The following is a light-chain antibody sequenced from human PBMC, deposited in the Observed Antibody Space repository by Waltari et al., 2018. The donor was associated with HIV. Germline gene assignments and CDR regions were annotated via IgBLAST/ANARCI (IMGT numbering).Light chain of an antibody. CDR2: SDN. V-gene: IGLV1-44*01. J-gene: IGLJ2*01. Sequence: QSVLTQPPSASGTPGQRVTMSCSGSSSNSGRTSVNWYQQLPGTAPKLLIYSDNQRPFGVPDRFSGSKSGTSGSLAISGLQSEDEAVYYCASWEDSLNGVVFGGGTKLTVL. CDR1: SSNSGRTS. CDR3: ASWEDSLNGVV.